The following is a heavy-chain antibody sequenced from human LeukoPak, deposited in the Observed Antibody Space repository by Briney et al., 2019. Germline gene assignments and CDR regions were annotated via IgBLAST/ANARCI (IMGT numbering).Heavy chain of an antibody. CDR3: ARAAYGDYAFDY. J-gene: IGHJ4*02. Sequence: ASVKVACKASGYTFASYDINWVRQATGQGLEWMEWMNPNSGNTGYAQKFQGRVTITRNTSISTAYMELSSLRSEDTAVYYCARAAYGDYAFDYWGQGTLVTVSS. CDR2: MNPNSGNT. V-gene: IGHV1-8*03. D-gene: IGHD4-17*01. CDR1: GYTFASYD.